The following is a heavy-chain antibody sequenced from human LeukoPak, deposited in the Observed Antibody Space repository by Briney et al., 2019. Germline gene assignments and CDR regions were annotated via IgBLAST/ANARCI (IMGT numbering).Heavy chain of an antibody. J-gene: IGHJ4*02. CDR1: GGSISSSSYY. Sequence: SETLSLTCTVSGGSISSSSYYWGWIRQPPGKGLEWIGSIYYSGSTYYNPSLKSRVTISVDTSKNQFSLKLNSVTAADTAVYYCARRSGFWSGYYLFDYWGQGTLVTVSS. CDR3: ARRSGFWSGYYLFDY. V-gene: IGHV4-39*01. D-gene: IGHD3-3*01. CDR2: IYYSGST.